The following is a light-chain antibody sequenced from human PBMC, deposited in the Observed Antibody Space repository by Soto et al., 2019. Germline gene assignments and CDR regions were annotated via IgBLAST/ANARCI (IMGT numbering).Light chain of an antibody. Sequence: AIQLTQSPSSLSASVGDSVTITCRASQGINSALAWYQQKPGRAPKLLIYDASRLESGVPSRFSGSGSGTYFTLTVTSLQPEDFATYYCQQFNSFSITLGQGTRLEIK. V-gene: IGKV1-13*02. CDR1: QGINSA. CDR3: QQFNSFSIT. J-gene: IGKJ5*01. CDR2: DAS.